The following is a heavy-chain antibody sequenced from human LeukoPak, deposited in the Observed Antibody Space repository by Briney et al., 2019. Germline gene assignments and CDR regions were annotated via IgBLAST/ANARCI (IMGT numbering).Heavy chain of an antibody. V-gene: IGHV5-51*01. CDR3: ARGIGAATVTDAFDI. Sequence: GESLKISCKGSGYSFTSYWIGWVRQMPGKGLEWMGIIYPGDSDTRYSPSFQGQVTISADKSISTAYLQWSSLKASDTAMYYCARGIGAATVTDAFDIWGQGTMVTVSS. D-gene: IGHD6-13*01. CDR1: GYSFTSYW. CDR2: IYPGDSDT. J-gene: IGHJ3*02.